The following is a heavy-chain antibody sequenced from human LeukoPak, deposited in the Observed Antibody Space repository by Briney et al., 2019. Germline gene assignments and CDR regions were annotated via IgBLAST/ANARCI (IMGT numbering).Heavy chain of an antibody. J-gene: IGHJ4*02. CDR1: GFTFSNYA. V-gene: IGHV3-30*04. Sequence: GGSLRLSCAASGFTFSNYAMHWVRQAPGEGLEWVAVISRDGTDKYYADSVKGRFTISRDNGKNSLYVQMNSLRAEDTAVYYCARTFYCGGDCYALDYWGQGALVTVSS. D-gene: IGHD2-21*02. CDR2: ISRDGTDK. CDR3: ARTFYCGGDCYALDY.